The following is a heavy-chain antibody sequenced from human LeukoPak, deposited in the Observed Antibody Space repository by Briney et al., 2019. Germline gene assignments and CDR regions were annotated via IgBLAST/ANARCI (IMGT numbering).Heavy chain of an antibody. CDR3: ARVVIVVVALDY. V-gene: IGHV4-59*12. CDR1: GGSISSYY. CDR2: IYYSGST. Sequence: SETLSLTCTVSGGSISSYYWSWVRQPPGKGLEWIGYIYYSGSTNYNPSLKSRVTILVDTSKNQFSLKLSSVTAADTAVYYCARVVIVVVALDYWGQGTLVTVSS. J-gene: IGHJ4*02. D-gene: IGHD3-22*01.